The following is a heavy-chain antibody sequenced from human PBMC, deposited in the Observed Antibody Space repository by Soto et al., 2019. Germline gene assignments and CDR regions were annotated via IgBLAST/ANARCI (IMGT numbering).Heavy chain of an antibody. CDR3: AKDRDNSGWYEPFLHS. J-gene: IGHJ4*02. CDR1: GFMFDDYA. D-gene: IGHD6-19*01. V-gene: IGHV3-9*01. Sequence: VQLVESGGGLEQPGRSLRLSCAATGFMFDDYAMHWVRQAPGKGLEWVSGISWDSGNTGYADSVRGRFTISRDNAKKSLYLQMNSLSTEDTAFYYCAKDRDNSGWYEPFLHSWGQGTLVSVSS. CDR2: ISWDSGNT.